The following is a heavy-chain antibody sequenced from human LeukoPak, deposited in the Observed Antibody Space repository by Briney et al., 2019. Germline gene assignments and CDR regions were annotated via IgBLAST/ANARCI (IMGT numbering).Heavy chain of an antibody. CDR2: IYYSGST. CDR3: ARGAMVRGVLQYYYYMDV. V-gene: IGHV4-59*01. J-gene: IGHJ6*03. CDR1: GGSFSGYY. Sequence: SETLSLICAVYGGSFSGYYWSWIRQPPGKGLEWIGYIYYSGSTNYNPSLKSRVTISVDTSKNQFSLKLSSVTAADTAVYYCARGAMVRGVLQYYYYMDVWGKGTTVTISS. D-gene: IGHD3-10*01.